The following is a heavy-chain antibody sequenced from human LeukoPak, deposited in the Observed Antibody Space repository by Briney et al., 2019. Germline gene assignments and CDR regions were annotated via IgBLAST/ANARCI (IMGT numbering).Heavy chain of an antibody. CDR3: ARDRGPSVSAVD. Sequence: PSETLSLTCTVSGGSISSGGYYWSWIRQHPGKGLEWIGYIYYSGSTYYNPSLKSRVTISVDTSKNQFSLKLRSVTAADTAVYYCARDRGPSVSAVDWGQGTLVAVSS. D-gene: IGHD3-10*01. CDR2: IYYSGST. V-gene: IGHV4-31*03. CDR1: GGSISSGGYY. J-gene: IGHJ4*02.